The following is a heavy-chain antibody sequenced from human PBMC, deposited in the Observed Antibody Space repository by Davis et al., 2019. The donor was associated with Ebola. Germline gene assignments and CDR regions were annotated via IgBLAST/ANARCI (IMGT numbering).Heavy chain of an antibody. V-gene: IGHV3-53*01. J-gene: IGHJ4*02. CDR2: LYSGGSI. Sequence: GESLKISCAASGFTVSSNYMSWVRQAPGKGLEWVSVLYSGGSIYYADSVKGRFTISRDNSKNTLYLQMNSLRAEDTAVYYCARGEYDYWGQGTLVTVSS. CDR1: GFTVSSNY. D-gene: IGHD3-10*01. CDR3: ARGEYDY.